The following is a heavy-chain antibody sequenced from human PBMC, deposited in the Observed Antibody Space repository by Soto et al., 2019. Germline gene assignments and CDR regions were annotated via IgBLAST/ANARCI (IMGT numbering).Heavy chain of an antibody. CDR3: CVVKRLDQYSTSGYWFDP. Sequence: GGSLRLSCAASGFTFSHAWMSWVRQAPGKGLEWVGRIKSKADGETKDYGAPVRGRFTISRDDTKDTLYLQMNSLRIEDTAVYYCCVVKRLDQYSTSGYWFDPWGPGTLVTVSS. CDR2: IKSKADGETK. CDR1: GFTFSHAW. D-gene: IGHD2-15*01. J-gene: IGHJ5*02. V-gene: IGHV3-15*01.